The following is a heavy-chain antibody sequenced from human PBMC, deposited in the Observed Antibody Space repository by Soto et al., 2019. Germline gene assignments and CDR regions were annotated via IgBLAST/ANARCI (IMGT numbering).Heavy chain of an antibody. CDR2: INHSGST. D-gene: IGHD3-3*01. CDR1: GGSFSGYY. Sequence: SDTLSLTCAVYGGSFSGYYWSWIRQPPGKGLEWIGEINHSGSTNYNPSLKSRVTISVDTSKNQFSLKLSSVTAADTAVYYCARGQELRFLEWLSRYYYYYGMDVWGQGTTVT. CDR3: ARGQELRFLEWLSRYYYYYGMDV. V-gene: IGHV4-34*01. J-gene: IGHJ6*02.